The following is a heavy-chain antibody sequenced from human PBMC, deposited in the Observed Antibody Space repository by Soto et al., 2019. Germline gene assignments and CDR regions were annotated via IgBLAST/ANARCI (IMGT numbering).Heavy chain of an antibody. CDR3: AKDLYCSSTSCYGYYYYGMDV. CDR1: GFTFSSYA. Sequence: GGSLRLSCAASGFTFSSYAMSWVRQAPGKGLEWVSAISGSGGSTYYADSVKGRFTISRDNSKNTLYLQMNSLRAEDTAVYYCAKDLYCSSTSCYGYYYYGMDVWGQGTTVTVSS. D-gene: IGHD2-2*01. J-gene: IGHJ6*02. V-gene: IGHV3-23*01. CDR2: ISGSGGST.